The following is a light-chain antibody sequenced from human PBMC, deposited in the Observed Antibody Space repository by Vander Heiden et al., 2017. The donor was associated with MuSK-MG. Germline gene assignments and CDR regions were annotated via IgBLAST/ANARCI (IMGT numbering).Light chain of an antibody. Sequence: IQMTQSPPSLSASVGDRVTITCRASQSISSYLNWYQQKPGKAPKLLIYAASSLQSGVPSRFSGSGSGTDFTLTISSLQPEDFATYYCQQSYSTPQTFGQGTKLEIK. CDR3: QQSYSTPQT. V-gene: IGKV1-39*01. CDR1: QSISSY. CDR2: AAS. J-gene: IGKJ2*01.